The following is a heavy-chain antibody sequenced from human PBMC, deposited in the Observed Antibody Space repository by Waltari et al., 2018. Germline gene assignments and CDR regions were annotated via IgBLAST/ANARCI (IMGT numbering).Heavy chain of an antibody. Sequence: VDSGGDLTQPGGSLRLSCVASGLTFTSYDMSWVRQVPGKGLEGVSSITASGHITYVADSVKGRFSISRDNSKNTVYLQMDSLRAEDTAVYHCAKGETTGWYRCFDYWGQGTQVTVSS. CDR1: GLTFTSYD. CDR2: ITASGHIT. D-gene: IGHD6-19*01. J-gene: IGHJ4*02. V-gene: IGHV3-23*04. CDR3: AKGETTGWYRCFDY.